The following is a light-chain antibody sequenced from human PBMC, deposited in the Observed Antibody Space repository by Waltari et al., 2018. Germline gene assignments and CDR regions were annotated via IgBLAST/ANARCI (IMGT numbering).Light chain of an antibody. J-gene: IGKJ3*01. CDR1: HSIGSN. CDR3: QQYNTWPRT. CDR2: GAS. V-gene: IGKV3-15*01. Sequence: EVVMTQSPATLSVSPGERATLSCRASHSIGSNLAWYQQQPGQTPRLLIYGASTRATGVPARFSGSGAGREFTLTISSLQSEDSVFYYCQQYNTWPRTFGPWTKVDIK.